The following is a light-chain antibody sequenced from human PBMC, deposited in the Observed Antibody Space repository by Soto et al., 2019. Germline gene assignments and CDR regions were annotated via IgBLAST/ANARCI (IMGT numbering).Light chain of an antibody. CDR1: QSVSK. Sequence: EIVMTQSPATLSVSPGERATLSCRASQSVSKLAWYQQKPGQAPRLLIYGASTRATGIPANSSGSGSGTEFTLTISSLQSEDFAVYYCQQYNNWLYTFGPGTKLEIK. J-gene: IGKJ2*01. CDR2: GAS. CDR3: QQYNNWLYT. V-gene: IGKV3-15*01.